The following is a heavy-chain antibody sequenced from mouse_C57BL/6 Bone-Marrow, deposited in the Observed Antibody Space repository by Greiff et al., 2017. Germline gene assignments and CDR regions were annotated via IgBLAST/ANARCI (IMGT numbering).Heavy chain of an antibody. D-gene: IGHD2-3*01. CDR3: ARWRWYYFDY. J-gene: IGHJ2*01. Sequence: QVQLQQSGAELARPGASVKMSCKASGYTFTSYSMHWVKQRPGQGLEWIGYINPSSGYTKYNQKFKDKATLTADTSSSTAYMQLSSLTSEDSAVYYCARWRWYYFDYWGQGTTLTVSS. CDR2: INPSSGYT. CDR1: GYTFTSYS. V-gene: IGHV1-4*01.